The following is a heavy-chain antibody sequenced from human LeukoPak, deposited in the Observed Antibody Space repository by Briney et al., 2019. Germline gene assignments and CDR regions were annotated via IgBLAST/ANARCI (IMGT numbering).Heavy chain of an antibody. V-gene: IGHV3-7*01. D-gene: IGHD4/OR15-4a*01. Sequence: GGSLRLSCAASGFAFSNSWMSWVRQAPWKGLEWVANIKQDGSEKYFVDSVKGRFTISRDNAKNSLYLQMNSLRDEDTAVYYCARGGAPGFYFDYWGQGTLVTVSS. J-gene: IGHJ4*02. CDR1: GFAFSNSW. CDR2: IKQDGSEK. CDR3: ARGGAPGFYFDY.